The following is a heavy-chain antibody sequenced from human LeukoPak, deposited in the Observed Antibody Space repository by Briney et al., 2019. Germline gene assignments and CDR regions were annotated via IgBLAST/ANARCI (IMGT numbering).Heavy chain of an antibody. CDR2: VSDRSGRS. V-gene: IGHV3-23*01. CDR1: GFTFINHV. Sequence: GGSLRLSCTASGFTFINHVIGWVRQAPGEGLEWVSSVSDRSGRSYYAYSVKGRFTISRDKSKSTLYLQMNSLRAEDTAVYYCAKDAGITMIVVVRPDAFDIWGKGTMVTVSS. J-gene: IGHJ3*02. D-gene: IGHD3-22*01. CDR3: AKDAGITMIVVVRPDAFDI.